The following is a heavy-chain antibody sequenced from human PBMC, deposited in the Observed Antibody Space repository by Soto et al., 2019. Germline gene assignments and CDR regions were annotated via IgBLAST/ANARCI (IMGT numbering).Heavy chain of an antibody. D-gene: IGHD2-2*01. CDR3: AKAGVPAASWDWFDP. V-gene: IGHV3-9*01. J-gene: IGHJ5*02. CDR2: ISWNSGSI. CDR1: GFTFDDYA. Sequence: HPGGSLRLSCAASGFTFDDYAMHWVRQAPGKGLEWVSGISWNSGSIGYADSVKGRFTISRDNAKNSLYLQMNSLRAEDTALYYCAKAGVPAASWDWFDPWGQGTLVTVSS.